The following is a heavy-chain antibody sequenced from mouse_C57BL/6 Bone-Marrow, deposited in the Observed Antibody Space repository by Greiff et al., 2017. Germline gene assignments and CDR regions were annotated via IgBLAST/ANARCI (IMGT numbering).Heavy chain of an antibody. CDR3: AGRGFAY. CDR2: ISNGGGST. Sequence: DVMLVESGGGLVQPGGSLKLSCAASGFTFSDYYMYWVRQTPEKRLEWVAYISNGGGSTYYPDTVKGRFTISRDNAKNTLYLQMSRLKSEDTARYYCAGRGFAYWGQGTLVTVSA. J-gene: IGHJ3*01. V-gene: IGHV5-12*01. CDR1: GFTFSDYY.